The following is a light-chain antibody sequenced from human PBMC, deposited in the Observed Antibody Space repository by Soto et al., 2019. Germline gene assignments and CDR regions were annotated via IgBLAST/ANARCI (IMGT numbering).Light chain of an antibody. V-gene: IGLV2-14*03. CDR3: SSYTRRTTHVL. J-gene: IGLJ2*01. CDR2: DVS. Sequence: QLVLTQPASVSGSPGQSITISCTGTSSDVGTYDSVSWYQHHPGKAPKLLIFDVSDRPSGVSNRFSGSKSGNTASLTISGLQAEDEADYYCSSYTRRTTHVLFGGGTKVTVL. CDR1: SSDVGTYDS.